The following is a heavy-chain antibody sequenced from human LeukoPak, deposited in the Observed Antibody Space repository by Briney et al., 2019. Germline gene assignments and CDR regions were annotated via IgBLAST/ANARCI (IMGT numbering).Heavy chain of an antibody. V-gene: IGHV1-8*03. CDR3: ARAVDSALWSDSSYQFYYMDV. D-gene: IGHD3-3*01. CDR1: GYTFSSSY. J-gene: IGHJ6*03. Sequence: AASVKLSCKASGYTFSSSYSNWVRQPTGQGLEWMGWMNPNSGHSVYAQLFQGRITFTTNTSISTAYTELSSMRPEDTAVYFGARAVDSALWSDSSYQFYYMDVWGKGATVTVSS. CDR2: MNPNSGHS.